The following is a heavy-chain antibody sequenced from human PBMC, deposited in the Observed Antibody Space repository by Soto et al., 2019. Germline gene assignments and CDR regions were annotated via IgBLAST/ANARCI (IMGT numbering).Heavy chain of an antibody. J-gene: IGHJ5*02. Sequence: QVQLQESGPGLVKPSGTLSLTCAVSGGSISSSNWWSWVRQPPGKGLEWLGEIYHSGSTNYHPSPNTRATISVDKSTNQFTLKLSSVTAADTAVYYCARAWGDGDYPLTNWFDPLGQGTLVTVSS. CDR1: GGSISSSNW. CDR2: IYHSGST. D-gene: IGHD4-17*01. V-gene: IGHV4-4*02. CDR3: ARAWGDGDYPLTNWFDP.